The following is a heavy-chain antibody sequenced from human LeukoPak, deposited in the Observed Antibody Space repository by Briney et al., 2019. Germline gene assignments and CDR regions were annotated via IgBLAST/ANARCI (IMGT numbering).Heavy chain of an antibody. J-gene: IGHJ6*03. V-gene: IGHV3-23*01. D-gene: IGHD6-19*01. Sequence: GGSLRLSCAASGFTFSSYAMSWVRQAPGKGLEWVSVISGSGGSTSYADSVKGRFTISRDNAKNSLYLQMNSLRAEDTALYYCARAHGAGGLGYYYMDVWGIGTTVTISS. CDR1: GFTFSSYA. CDR3: ARAHGAGGLGYYYMDV. CDR2: ISGSGGST.